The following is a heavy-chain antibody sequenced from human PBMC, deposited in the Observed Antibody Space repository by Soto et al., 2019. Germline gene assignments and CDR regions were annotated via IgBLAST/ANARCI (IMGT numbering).Heavy chain of an antibody. Sequence: QVQLQESGPGLVKPSETLSLTCTVSGGSISSYYWSWIRQPPGKGLEWIGYIYYSGSTNYNPSLKSRVTISVDTSKNQISLKLSSVTAADTAVYYCARDATYYYDSSGDGFDPWGQGTLVTVSS. J-gene: IGHJ5*02. D-gene: IGHD3-22*01. CDR1: GGSISSYY. V-gene: IGHV4-59*01. CDR2: IYYSGST. CDR3: ARDATYYYDSSGDGFDP.